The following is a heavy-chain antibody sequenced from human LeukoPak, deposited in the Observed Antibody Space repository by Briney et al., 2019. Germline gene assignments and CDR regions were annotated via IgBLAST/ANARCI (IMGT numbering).Heavy chain of an antibody. D-gene: IGHD3-9*01. CDR2: FSCGGDYI. J-gene: IGHJ4*02. CDR3: ARGHYDVLAASYKWTPDY. V-gene: IGHV3-21*01. Sequence: GGSLRLSCAASGFTFNIFNMNWVRQAPGKGLEWGSFFSCGGDYIYYADSVKGRFTTSRDNAKNSLSLQLNSLRVEDTAVYYCARGHYDVLAASYKWTPDYWGQGTLVTVSS. CDR1: GFTFNIFN.